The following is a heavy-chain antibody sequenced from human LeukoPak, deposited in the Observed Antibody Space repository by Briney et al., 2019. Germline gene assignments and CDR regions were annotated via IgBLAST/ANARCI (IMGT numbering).Heavy chain of an antibody. V-gene: IGHV4-4*02. CDR3: ARVYSSSAGYYFDY. Sequence: PSETLSLTCGVSGGSISNTNWWTWVRQPPGKGLEWIGEVNLQGSTNYNPSLKSRVAISVDKSENHISLKLTSVTAADTAVYYCARVYSSSAGYYFDYWGQGTLVTVSS. D-gene: IGHD6-6*01. CDR2: VNLQGST. J-gene: IGHJ4*02. CDR1: GGSISNTNW.